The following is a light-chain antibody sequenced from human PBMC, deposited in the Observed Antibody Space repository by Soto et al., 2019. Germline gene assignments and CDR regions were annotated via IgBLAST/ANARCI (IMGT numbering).Light chain of an antibody. CDR2: DAA. CDR3: QQYNSYRT. Sequence: DIHMTQSPFTLSASSGDRVTSTSRASQSVSIWLAWYQQKPGKAPRLLIYDAASLKTGVPSRFSGSGSGTNFTLTISSLQPDDFATYYCQQYNSYRTFGQGTKVDIK. CDR1: QSVSIW. J-gene: IGKJ1*01. V-gene: IGKV1-5*01.